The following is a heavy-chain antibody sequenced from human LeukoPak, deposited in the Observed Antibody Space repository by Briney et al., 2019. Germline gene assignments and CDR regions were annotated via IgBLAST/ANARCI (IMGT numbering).Heavy chain of an antibody. Sequence: GGTLRLSCTASGFTFSSYAMNWVRQAPGKGLEWVSGISGSGTSTYYADSVKGRFTISRDNSKNTLYLQMNSLRAEDTAVYYCAKPAGWYYDSSGYFNYWGQGILVTVSS. D-gene: IGHD3-22*01. V-gene: IGHV3-23*01. CDR1: GFTFSSYA. J-gene: IGHJ4*02. CDR2: ISGSGTST. CDR3: AKPAGWYYDSSGYFNY.